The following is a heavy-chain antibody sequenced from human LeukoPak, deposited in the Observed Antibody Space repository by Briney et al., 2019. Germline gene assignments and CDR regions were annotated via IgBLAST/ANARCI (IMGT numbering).Heavy chain of an antibody. CDR3: ARASGSYDY. J-gene: IGHJ4*02. V-gene: IGHV3-33*01. CDR1: GFTFSTYG. D-gene: IGHD1-26*01. Sequence: GGSLRLSCAASGFTFSTYGLHGVRQAPGKGLEWVAVIWNDGSIRYYADSVKGRFTISRDNSKNTLYLQMNNLRAEDTAVYYCARASGSYDYWGQGTLVTVSS. CDR2: IWNDGSIR.